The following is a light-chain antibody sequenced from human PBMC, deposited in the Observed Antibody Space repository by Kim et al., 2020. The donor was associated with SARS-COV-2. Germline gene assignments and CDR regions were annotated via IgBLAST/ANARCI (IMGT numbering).Light chain of an antibody. CDR3: SSYTTTTTRV. J-gene: IGLJ3*02. CDR2: DVG. V-gene: IGLV2-14*03. Sequence: QSALTQPASVSGSPGQSITISCTGTSSKVGGYNYVSWYQQHPGKAPKLMIYDVGTRPSGVSDRFSGSKSGNTASLTISGLQTEDEADYYCSSYTTTTTRVFGGGTQLTVL. CDR1: SSKVGGYNY.